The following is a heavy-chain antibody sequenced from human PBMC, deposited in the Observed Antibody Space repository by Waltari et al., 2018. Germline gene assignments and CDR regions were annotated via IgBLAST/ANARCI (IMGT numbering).Heavy chain of an antibody. D-gene: IGHD3-22*01. CDR2: AVPSLGKT. Sequence: QVQLVQSGAEMKKPGSSVRISCTGSGGRFNYYILSWVRQAPGQGLEWMGRAVPSLGKTKSAPKFQCRLTMTADKSTPTGYMELARLTAEDTAIYYCVRDEGQSEVFDTWGQGTLVTVSS. V-gene: IGHV1-69*08. CDR1: GGRFNYYI. CDR3: VRDEGQSEVFDT. J-gene: IGHJ5*02.